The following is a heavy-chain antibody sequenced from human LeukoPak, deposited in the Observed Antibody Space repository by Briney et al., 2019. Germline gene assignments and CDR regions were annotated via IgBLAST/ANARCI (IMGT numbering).Heavy chain of an antibody. Sequence: SETLSLTCTVYGDAITSGSYYWGWVRQPPGKGLEWIGYIYYSGSIYYIPSLKSRVTMSVDTSKNQFSLKLSSVTAVDTAVYYCARIYAGYSYGYFDYWGQGTLVTVSS. J-gene: IGHJ4*02. V-gene: IGHV4-39*07. CDR3: ARIYAGYSYGYFDY. CDR1: GDAITSGSYY. D-gene: IGHD5-18*01. CDR2: IYYSGSI.